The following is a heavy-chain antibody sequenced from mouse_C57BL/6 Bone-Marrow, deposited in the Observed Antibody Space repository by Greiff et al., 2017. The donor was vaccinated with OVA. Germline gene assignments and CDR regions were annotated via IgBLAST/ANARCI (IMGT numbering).Heavy chain of an antibody. D-gene: IGHD1-1*01. V-gene: IGHV14-2*01. CDR2: IDPEDGET. CDR1: GFNIKDYY. Sequence: EVMLVESGAELVKPGASVKLSCTASGFNIKDYYMHWVKQRTEQGLEWIGRIDPEDGETKYAPKFQGKATITADTSSNTAYLQLSSLTSEDTAVYYCAVPVTTVRMDYWGQGTSVTVSS. CDR3: AVPVTTVRMDY. J-gene: IGHJ4*01.